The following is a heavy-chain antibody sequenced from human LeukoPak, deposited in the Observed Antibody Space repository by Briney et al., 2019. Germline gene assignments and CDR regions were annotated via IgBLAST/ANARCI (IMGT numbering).Heavy chain of an antibody. V-gene: IGHV4-59*08. CDR2: IYYTGST. Sequence: PSETLSLTCTVSGGSVTSYYWSWIRQPPGKGLEWLGYIYYTGSTNYNPSLKSRVTISVDASKNQFSLKLSSVTAADTAAYYCARPPTLDIWGQGTMVTVSS. CDR1: GGSVTSYY. CDR3: ARPPTLDI. D-gene: IGHD1-1*01. J-gene: IGHJ3*02.